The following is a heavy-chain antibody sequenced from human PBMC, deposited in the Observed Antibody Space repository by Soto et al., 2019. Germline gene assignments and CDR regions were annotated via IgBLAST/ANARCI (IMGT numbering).Heavy chain of an antibody. D-gene: IGHD4-4*01. Sequence: ASVKVSCKASGYTFTSYGISWVRQAPGQGIEWMGWISAYNGNTNYAQKLQGRVTMTTDTSTSTAYMELRSLRSDDTAVYYCARHDYSNYVLGDTDYWGQGTLVTASS. CDR1: GYTFTSYG. V-gene: IGHV1-18*01. J-gene: IGHJ4*02. CDR2: ISAYNGNT. CDR3: ARHDYSNYVLGDTDY.